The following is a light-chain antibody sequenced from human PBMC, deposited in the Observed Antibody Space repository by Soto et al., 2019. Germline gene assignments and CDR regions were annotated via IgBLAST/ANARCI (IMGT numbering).Light chain of an antibody. CDR1: QRISSY. J-gene: IGKJ1*01. CDR3: QQTYSTLTWT. Sequence: DIQITQSPSSLSASVGDRVTITCRASQRISSYINWYQQKPGKAPKLLIYATSSLQSGVPSRFSGSGSGTALTLTISSLQPEDFATYYCQQTYSTLTWTFGQGTNVEIK. V-gene: IGKV1-39*01. CDR2: ATS.